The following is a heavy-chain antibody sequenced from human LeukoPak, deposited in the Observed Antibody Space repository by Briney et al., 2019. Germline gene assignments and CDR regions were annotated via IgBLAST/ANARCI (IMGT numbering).Heavy chain of an antibody. CDR2: IYTSGST. J-gene: IGHJ4*02. CDR1: GGSISSDNYY. D-gene: IGHD3-16*01. Sequence: SQTLSLTCTVSGGSISSDNYYWSWIRQPAGKGLEWIGRIYTSGSTNYNPSLKSRVTISVDTSKNQFSLKLSSVTAADTAVYYCARRPQGAFDYWGQGTLVTVSS. CDR3: ARRPQGAFDY. V-gene: IGHV4-61*02.